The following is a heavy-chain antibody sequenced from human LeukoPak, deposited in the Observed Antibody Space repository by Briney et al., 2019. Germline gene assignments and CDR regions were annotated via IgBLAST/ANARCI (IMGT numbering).Heavy chain of an antibody. V-gene: IGHV5-51*01. D-gene: IGHD3-22*01. CDR3: ARPGLYYDSSGYDEFDY. CDR2: IYPGDSDT. Sequence: GESLKISCKGSGYSFTSYWIVWGLQLPGKGLEWMGIIYPGDSDTSYSQSFQGQVTISADKSISTAYLQWSSLKASDTAMYYCARPGLYYDSSGYDEFDYWGQGTLVTVSS. CDR1: GYSFTSYW. J-gene: IGHJ4*02.